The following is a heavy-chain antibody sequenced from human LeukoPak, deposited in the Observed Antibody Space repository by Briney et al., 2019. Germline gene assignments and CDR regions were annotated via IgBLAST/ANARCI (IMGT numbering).Heavy chain of an antibody. Sequence: ASVKVSCKASGYTFTSYYMHWVRQAPGQGLEWMGWINPNSGGTNYAQKFQGRVTMTRDTSISTAYKELSRLRSDDAAVYYCARNYYGSAPNDNWFDPWGQGTLVTVSS. CDR3: ARNYYGSAPNDNWFDP. CDR1: GYTFTSYY. J-gene: IGHJ5*02. V-gene: IGHV1-2*02. D-gene: IGHD3-10*01. CDR2: INPNSGGT.